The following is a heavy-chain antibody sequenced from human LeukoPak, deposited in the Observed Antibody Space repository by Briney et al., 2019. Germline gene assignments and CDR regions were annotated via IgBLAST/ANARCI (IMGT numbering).Heavy chain of an antibody. J-gene: IGHJ4*02. V-gene: IGHV3-21*04. D-gene: IGHD7-27*01. CDR1: GFAFSTLT. Sequence: PGGSLRLSCAASGFAFSTLTMNWVRQAPGKGLELVSSISSASSYIYYADSVKGRFTISRDNAKNSLYLQMNSLRAEDTAVYYCAHTGEDYWGQGTLVTVSS. CDR2: ISSASSYI. CDR3: AHTGEDY.